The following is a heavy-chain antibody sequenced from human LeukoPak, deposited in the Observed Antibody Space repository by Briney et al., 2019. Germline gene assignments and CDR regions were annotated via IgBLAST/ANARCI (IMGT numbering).Heavy chain of an antibody. CDR1: GFTFSNYE. CDR2: ISSSGSEI. Sequence: GGSLRLSCAASGFTFSNYEMNWVSQAPGKGLEWDSYISSSGSEIYYADSVKAPFTISRDNAKNSLYLQMNSLRAEDTAVYYCASSSLVHGYWGQGTLVTVSS. CDR3: ASSSLVHGY. V-gene: IGHV3-48*03. D-gene: IGHD6-13*01. J-gene: IGHJ4*02.